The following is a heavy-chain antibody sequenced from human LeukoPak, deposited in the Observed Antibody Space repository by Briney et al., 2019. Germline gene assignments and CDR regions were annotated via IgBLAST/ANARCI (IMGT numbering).Heavy chain of an antibody. V-gene: IGHV4-34*01. Sequence: SETLSLTCAVYGGSLSGYYWTWIRQPPGKGLEWIGEINQSGSTNYNPSLKSRVTISGDTSKNQFSLKLSSVTAADTAVYYCARGPRYCSTTSRYELDYWGQGTLVTVSS. J-gene: IGHJ4*02. CDR1: GGSLSGYY. CDR2: INQSGST. CDR3: ARGPRYCSTTSRYELDY. D-gene: IGHD2-2*01.